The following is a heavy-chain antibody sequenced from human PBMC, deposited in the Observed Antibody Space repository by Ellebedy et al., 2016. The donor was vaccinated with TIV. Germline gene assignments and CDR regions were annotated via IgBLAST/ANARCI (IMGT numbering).Heavy chain of an antibody. D-gene: IGHD2-21*02. V-gene: IGHV4-59*11. J-gene: IGHJ4*02. Sequence: MPSETLSLTCTVSDDSISTHYWTWIRQAPGRGLEWIGYIYYSGRTNYSPSLKSRVTMSVDTSKNQFSLKVNSVTAADTAVYYCARESYCGGDCYVLDKWGQGTLVTVSS. CDR1: DDSISTHY. CDR2: IYYSGRT. CDR3: ARESYCGGDCYVLDK.